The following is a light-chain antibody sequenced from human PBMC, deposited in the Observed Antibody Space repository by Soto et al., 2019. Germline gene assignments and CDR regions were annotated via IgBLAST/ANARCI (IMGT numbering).Light chain of an antibody. J-gene: IGKJ3*01. CDR2: DAS. CDR1: QSVGSF. V-gene: IGKV3-11*01. Sequence: EIVLTQSPATLSLSPGERATLSCRASQSVGSFLAWYQQKSGQTPRLLIYDASNRVTGIPARFSGSGSGTDFTLTISSLEPEDFAVYYCQHRANWVGTFGPGTKVDMK. CDR3: QHRANWVGT.